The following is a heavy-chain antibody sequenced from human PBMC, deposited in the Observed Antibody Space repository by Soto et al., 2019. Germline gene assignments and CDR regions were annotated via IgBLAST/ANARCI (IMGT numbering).Heavy chain of an antibody. J-gene: IGHJ3*02. CDR2: ISSSSSYI. CDR1: GFTFSSYS. CDR3: ARDDYGDYVGYGAFDI. D-gene: IGHD4-17*01. Sequence: EVQLVESGGGLVKPGGSLRLSCAASGFTFSSYSMNWVRQAPGKGREWVSSISSSSSYIYYADSVKGRFTISRDNAKNSLYLQMNSLRAEDTAVYYCARDDYGDYVGYGAFDIWGQGTMVTVSS. V-gene: IGHV3-21*01.